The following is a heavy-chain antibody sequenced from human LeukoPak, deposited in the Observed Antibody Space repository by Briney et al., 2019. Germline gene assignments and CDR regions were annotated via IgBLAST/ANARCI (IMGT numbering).Heavy chain of an antibody. J-gene: IGHJ4*02. V-gene: IGHV1-24*01. CDR2: FDPEDGET. CDR3: ARVGSYASYFGY. Sequence: ASVKVSCKVSGYTLTELSIYWVRQAPGKGLEWMGGFDPEDGETVYAQKFQGRVTMTRDMSTSTVYMELSSLRSEDTAVYYCARVGSYASYFGYWGQGTLVTVSS. D-gene: IGHD1-26*01. CDR1: GYTLTELS.